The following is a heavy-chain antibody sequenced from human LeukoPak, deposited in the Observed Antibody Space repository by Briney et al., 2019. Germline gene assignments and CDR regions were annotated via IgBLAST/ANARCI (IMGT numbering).Heavy chain of an antibody. Sequence: PGRSLRLSCAASGFTFSSYGMHWVRQAPGKGLEGVAVIWYDGSNKYYADSVKGRFTISRDNSKNTLYLQMNSLRAEDTAVYYCARDISPDIPDGMDVWGKGTTVTASS. D-gene: IGHD3-9*01. V-gene: IGHV3-33*01. J-gene: IGHJ6*04. CDR2: IWYDGSNK. CDR3: ARDISPDIPDGMDV. CDR1: GFTFSSYG.